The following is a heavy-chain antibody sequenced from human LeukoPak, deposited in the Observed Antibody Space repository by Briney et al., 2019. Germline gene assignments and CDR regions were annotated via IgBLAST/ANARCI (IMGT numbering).Heavy chain of an antibody. Sequence: SETLSLTCTVSGGSISSGGYYWSWICQHPGKGLEWIGYIYYSGSTYYNPSLKSRVTISVDTSKNQFSLKLSSVTAADTAVYYCARAQWLDSLYYFDYWGQGTLVTVSS. CDR3: ARAQWLDSLYYFDY. V-gene: IGHV4-31*03. J-gene: IGHJ4*02. CDR1: GGSISSGGYY. D-gene: IGHD6-19*01. CDR2: IYYSGST.